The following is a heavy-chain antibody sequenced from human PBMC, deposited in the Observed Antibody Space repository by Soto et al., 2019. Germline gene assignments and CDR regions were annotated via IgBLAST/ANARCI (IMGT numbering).Heavy chain of an antibody. V-gene: IGHV3-23*01. D-gene: IGHD3-10*01. J-gene: IGHJ4*02. CDR1: GFTFSSYA. CDR2: ISGSGDST. CDR3: ANGGSGSYFDS. Sequence: EVQLLESGGGLVQPGGSLRLSCAASGFTFSSYAMSWVRQAPGKGLEWVSVISGSGDSTYYADSVKGRFTISRDNSKNTLYLQMKGLSAEDRALYYCANGGSGSYFDSGGRGP.